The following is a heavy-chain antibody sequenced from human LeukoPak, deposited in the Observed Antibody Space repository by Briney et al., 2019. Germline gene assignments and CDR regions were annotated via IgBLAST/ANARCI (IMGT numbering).Heavy chain of an antibody. CDR3: AKEKSGYYGSGSYWFDS. V-gene: IGHV3-23*01. D-gene: IGHD3-10*01. Sequence: HTGGSLRLPCVGSGFTFSNYAISWVRQAPGKGLEWVSAISGSGTSTYYADFVKGRFTISRDNSKSTVYLQMTSLRAEDTAIYYCAKEKSGYYGSGSYWFDSWGQGTLVTVSS. CDR2: ISGSGTST. CDR1: GFTFSNYA. J-gene: IGHJ5*01.